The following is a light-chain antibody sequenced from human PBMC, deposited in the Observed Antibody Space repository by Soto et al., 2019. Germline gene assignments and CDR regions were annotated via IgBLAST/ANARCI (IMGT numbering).Light chain of an antibody. J-gene: IGLJ1*01. CDR3: CSYAGSYTYV. CDR2: DVS. V-gene: IGLV2-11*01. CDR1: SSDVGGYNY. Sequence: QSALTQPRSVSGSPGQSVTISCTGTSSDVGGYNYVSWYQQHPGKDPKLMIYDVSKRPSGVPGRFPGSKSGNTASLTISGLQAEDEADYYCCSYAGSYTYVFGTGTKVTVL.